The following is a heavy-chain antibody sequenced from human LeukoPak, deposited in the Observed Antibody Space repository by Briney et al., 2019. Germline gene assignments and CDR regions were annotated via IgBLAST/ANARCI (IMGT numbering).Heavy chain of an antibody. CDR2: ISGSGGST. D-gene: IGHD2-15*01. J-gene: IGHJ4*02. CDR3: AKGILSVNDY. Sequence: GGSLRLSCAASGFTFSNYAMSWVRQAPGKGLEWVSVISGSGGSTYYADSVKGRFTISRDNSKNTLFLQMNRLRAEDTAVYYCAKGILSVNDYWGQGTLVTVSS. V-gene: IGHV3-23*01. CDR1: GFTFSNYA.